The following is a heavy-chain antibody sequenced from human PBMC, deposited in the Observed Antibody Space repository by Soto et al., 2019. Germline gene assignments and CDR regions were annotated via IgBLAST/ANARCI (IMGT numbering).Heavy chain of an antibody. CDR2: ISYDGSNK. CDR3: AKEGYSSGWYGYYYYGMDV. V-gene: IGHV3-30*18. Sequence: GGSLRLSCAASGFTFSSYGTHWVRQAPGKGLEWVAVISYDGSNKYYADSVKGRFTISRDNSKNTLYLQMNSLRAEDTAVYYCAKEGYSSGWYGYYYYGMDVWGQGTTVTVSS. J-gene: IGHJ6*02. CDR1: GFTFSSYG. D-gene: IGHD6-19*01.